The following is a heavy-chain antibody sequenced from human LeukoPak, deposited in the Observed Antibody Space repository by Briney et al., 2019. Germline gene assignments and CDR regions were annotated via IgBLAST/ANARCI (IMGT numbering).Heavy chain of an antibody. CDR3: ARDNDYDILTGYYYYYYGMDV. Sequence: PGGSLRLSCAASGFTFSSYAMHWVRQAPGKGLEWVAVISYDGSNKYHADSVKGRFTISRDNSKNTLYLQMNSLRAEDTAVYYCARDNDYDILTGYYYYYYGMDVWGQGTTVTVSS. D-gene: IGHD3-9*01. V-gene: IGHV3-30-3*01. J-gene: IGHJ6*02. CDR1: GFTFSSYA. CDR2: ISYDGSNK.